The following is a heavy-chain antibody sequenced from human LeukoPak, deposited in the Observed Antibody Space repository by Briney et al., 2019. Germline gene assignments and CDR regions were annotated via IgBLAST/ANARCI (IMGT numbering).Heavy chain of an antibody. CDR2: ITGGGSNT. V-gene: IGHV3-23*01. CDR3: AKARLYSGWYDYFDS. J-gene: IGHJ4*02. CDR1: GFTFSSYA. Sequence: EPGGSLRLSCAASGFTFSSYAVSWVRQAPGKGLEWVSAITGGGSNTYYADSAKGRFTISRDNSKNTLYLQMNSPRVEDTAVYYCAKARLYSGWYDYFDSWGQGTLVTVSS. D-gene: IGHD6-19*01.